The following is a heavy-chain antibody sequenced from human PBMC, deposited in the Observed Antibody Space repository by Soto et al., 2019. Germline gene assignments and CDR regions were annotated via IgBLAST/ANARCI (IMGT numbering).Heavy chain of an antibody. CDR3: ARAHCSGGSCYGADFDY. Sequence: ASVKVSCKASGYTFTSYGISWVRQGPGQGLEWMGWISAYNGNTTYAQKLQGRATMTTDTSTSTAYMELRSLRSDDTAVYYCARAHCSGGSCYGADFDYWGQGTLVTVSS. J-gene: IGHJ4*02. V-gene: IGHV1-18*01. D-gene: IGHD2-15*01. CDR2: ISAYNGNT. CDR1: GYTFTSYG.